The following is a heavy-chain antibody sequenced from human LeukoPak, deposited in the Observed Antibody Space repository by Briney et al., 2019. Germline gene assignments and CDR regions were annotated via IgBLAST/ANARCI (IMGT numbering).Heavy chain of an antibody. CDR3: ARVATFGYYAVDV. CDR1: GFTFSSYE. V-gene: IGHV3-48*03. Sequence: PGGSLRLSCAASGFTFSSYEMNWVRQAPGKGLEWVSYISSSGSTIYYADSVKGRFAISRDNAKNSLYLQMNSLRAEDSAVYYCARVATFGYYAVDVWGQGTTVTVSS. CDR2: ISSSGSTI. J-gene: IGHJ6*01. D-gene: IGHD3-3*01.